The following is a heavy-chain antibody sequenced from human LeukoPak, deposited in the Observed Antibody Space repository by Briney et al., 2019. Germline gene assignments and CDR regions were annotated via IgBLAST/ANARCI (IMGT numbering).Heavy chain of an antibody. CDR3: ARATGYDATFDY. D-gene: IGHD6-13*01. Sequence: GGSLRLSCVASGFTFSSYEMNWVRQAPGKGLEWVSYISSSGGAIYYADSVKGRFTISRDNAKNSLYLQMNSLRAEDTAVYFCARATGYDATFDYWGQGTLVTVSS. CDR2: ISSSGGAI. V-gene: IGHV3-48*03. CDR1: GFTFSSYE. J-gene: IGHJ4*02.